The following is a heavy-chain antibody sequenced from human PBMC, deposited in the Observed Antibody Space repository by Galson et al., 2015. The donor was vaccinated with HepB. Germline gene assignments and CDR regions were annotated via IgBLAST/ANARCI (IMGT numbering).Heavy chain of an antibody. J-gene: IGHJ4*02. CDR3: ARGTTSIDY. V-gene: IGHV3-23*01. Sequence: SLRLSCATSGFTFRRLGMTWVRQAAGKGLECVAAISMSGGSTDYVDSVKGRFTISRDNSNNMLYLQMNNLRVEDTAVYYCARGTTSIDYWGQGTQVSVSS. D-gene: IGHD1-1*01. CDR2: ISMSGGST. CDR1: GFTFRRLG.